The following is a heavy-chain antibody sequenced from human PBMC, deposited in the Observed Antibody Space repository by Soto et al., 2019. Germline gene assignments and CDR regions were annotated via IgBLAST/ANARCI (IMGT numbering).Heavy chain of an antibody. J-gene: IGHJ6*02. D-gene: IGHD3-3*01. CDR2: IIPIFGTA. CDR3: ATRLIPYDFWRGYLVESYYYYGMDV. Sequence: SVKVSCKASGGTFSSYAISWVRQAPGQGLEWMGGIIPIFGTANYAQKFQGRVTITADESTSTAYMELSSLRSEDTAVYYCATRLIPYDFWRGYLVESYYYYGMDVWGQGTTVTVSS. V-gene: IGHV1-69*13. CDR1: GGTFSSYA.